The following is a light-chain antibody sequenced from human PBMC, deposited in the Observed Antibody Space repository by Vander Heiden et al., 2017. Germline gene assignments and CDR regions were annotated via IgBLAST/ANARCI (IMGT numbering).Light chain of an antibody. CDR2: DAS. CDR3: QQRSNSHT. V-gene: IGKV3-11*01. J-gene: IGKJ4*01. CDR1: QSVSSY. Sequence: EIVLTQSPATLSLSPGERATLSCRASQSVSSYLDWYQQKPGQPPRLLIYDASNRANGIPDRFSGSGSGTDFTLTISCLEPEDFAVYYWQQRSNSHTFGGGTKVEIK.